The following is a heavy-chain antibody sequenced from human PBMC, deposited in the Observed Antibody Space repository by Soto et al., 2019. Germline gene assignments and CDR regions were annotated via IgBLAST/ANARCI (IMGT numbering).Heavy chain of an antibody. CDR3: ARQWGIAYGLDY. D-gene: IGHD6-13*01. CDR2: IYYSGST. Sequence: SETLSLTCTVSGGSISSSSYYWGWIRQPPGKGLEWIGSIYYSGSTYYNPSLKSRVTISVDTSKNQFSLKLSSVTAADTAVYYCARQWGIAYGLDYWGQGTLVTVSS. J-gene: IGHJ4*02. CDR1: GGSISSSSYY. V-gene: IGHV4-39*01.